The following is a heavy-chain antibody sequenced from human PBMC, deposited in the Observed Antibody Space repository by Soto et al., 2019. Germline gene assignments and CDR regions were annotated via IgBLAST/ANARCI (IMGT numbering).Heavy chain of an antibody. D-gene: IGHD2-2*01. CDR2: IDPSDSYT. CDR1: GYSFTSYW. V-gene: IGHV5-10-1*01. CDR3: ASHFFRSHGGGEPAARQRDPVVDY. Sequence: EVQLVQSGAEVKKPGESLRISCKGSGYSFTSYWISWVRQMPGKGLEWMGRIDPSDSYTNYSPSFQGHVTISADKSISTADLQWSSLKDSDAALYYSASHFFRSHGGGEPAARQRDPVVDYWGQGTLVTVSS. J-gene: IGHJ4*02.